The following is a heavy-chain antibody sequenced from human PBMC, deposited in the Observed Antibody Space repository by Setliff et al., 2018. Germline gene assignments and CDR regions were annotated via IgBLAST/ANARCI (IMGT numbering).Heavy chain of an antibody. D-gene: IGHD4-17*01. CDR3: ARDWGDSGAMGY. Sequence: PSETLSLTCTFSGGSISSYYWSWIRQPPGKRLEWIGYIYYSGSTNYNPSLESRVTISVDTSKKQFSLKLSSVTAADTAVYYCARDWGDSGAMGYWGQGTLVTVSS. CDR2: IYYSGST. J-gene: IGHJ4*02. CDR1: GGSISSYY. V-gene: IGHV4-59*12.